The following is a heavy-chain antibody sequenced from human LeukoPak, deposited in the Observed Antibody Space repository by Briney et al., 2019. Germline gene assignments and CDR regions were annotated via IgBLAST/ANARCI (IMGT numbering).Heavy chain of an antibody. J-gene: IGHJ3*02. CDR1: QFKFNDFG. CDR3: AKDPNGDYIGTFDI. V-gene: IGHV3-23*01. D-gene: IGHD4-17*01. CDR2: ISGNGGST. Sequence: GGSLRLSCATSQFKFNDFGMTWVRQAPGKGLEWVSSISGNGGSTQYADSVQGRFAISRDNSKNTLYLQMNSLGAEDTAVYYCAKDPNGDYIGTFDIWGQGTMVTVSS.